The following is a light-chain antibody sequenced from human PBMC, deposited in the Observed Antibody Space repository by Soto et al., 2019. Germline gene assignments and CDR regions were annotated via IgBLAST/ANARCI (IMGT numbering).Light chain of an antibody. CDR3: RTYTTTGSSI. CDR2: EVK. J-gene: IGLJ1*01. CDR1: TDDVGSTDS. Sequence: QSVLTQPGSVSGSPGQSITITCSGTTDDVGSTDSVSWYQHHPGEAPRLVIYEVKNRPSGVPGRFSGSKSVNTASLSISGLQPEDDADYYCRTYTTTGSSIFGSGTKLTVL. V-gene: IGLV2-14*01.